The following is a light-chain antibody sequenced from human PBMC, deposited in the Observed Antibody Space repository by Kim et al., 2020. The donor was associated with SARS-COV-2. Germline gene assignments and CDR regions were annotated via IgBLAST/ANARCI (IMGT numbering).Light chain of an antibody. Sequence: QPASISCRSSQSLVNRDGNTYLNWLQQRPGQSTRRLIYQVSNRDSGVPDRFSGSGSGTDFTLKISGVEAEDVGVYYCLQGTHWPKTFGQGTKLEI. CDR2: QVS. CDR3: LQGTHWPKT. CDR1: QSLVNRDGNTY. J-gene: IGKJ2*01. V-gene: IGKV2-30*01.